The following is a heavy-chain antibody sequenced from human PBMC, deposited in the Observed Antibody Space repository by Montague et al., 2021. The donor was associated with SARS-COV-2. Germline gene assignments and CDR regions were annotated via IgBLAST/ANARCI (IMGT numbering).Heavy chain of an antibody. CDR2: ISNGGANK. Sequence: SLRLSCAASGFTFSYYGMNWVRQAPGKGLQWVAFISNGGANKFYVESVKGRFNISRDKAKNTLYLEVNSLRPDDTAVYYCARGRGAATCYHIDYWGRGTLVTVSS. V-gene: IGHV3-30*03. D-gene: IGHD3-10*01. J-gene: IGHJ4*02. CDR3: ARGRGAATCYHIDY. CDR1: GFTFSYYG.